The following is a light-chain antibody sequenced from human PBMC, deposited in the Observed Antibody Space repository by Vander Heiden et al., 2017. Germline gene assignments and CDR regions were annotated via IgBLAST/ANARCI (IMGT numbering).Light chain of an antibody. Sequence: DIVMTQSPDSLAVSLGERATINCKSSQSVLYSSNNKNYLAWYQQKPGQPPKLLIYWASTRESGVPDRFSGSGSGTDFTLTISSLQAEDVAVYYGQQDYSTDTFGQGTKVEIK. CDR1: QSVLYSSNNKNY. V-gene: IGKV4-1*01. CDR2: WAS. CDR3: QQDYSTDT. J-gene: IGKJ1*01.